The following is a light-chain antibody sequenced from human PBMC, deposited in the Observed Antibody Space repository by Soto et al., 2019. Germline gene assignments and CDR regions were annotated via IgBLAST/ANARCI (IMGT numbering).Light chain of an antibody. CDR3: QKYNSAPLT. CDR2: AAS. Sequence: DIQMTQSPSSLSASVGARVPITCRASQGISNYLAWYQQKPGNVPKLMIYAASTLQSGVPSRFSGSGSGTDFTLTISSLQPEDVATYYCQKYNSAPLTFGQGTRLEIK. V-gene: IGKV1-27*01. CDR1: QGISNY. J-gene: IGKJ5*01.